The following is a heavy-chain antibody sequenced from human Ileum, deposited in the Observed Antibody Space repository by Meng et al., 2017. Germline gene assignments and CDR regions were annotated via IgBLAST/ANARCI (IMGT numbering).Heavy chain of an antibody. V-gene: IGHV1-18*01. D-gene: IGHD4-23*01. J-gene: IGHJ4*02. CDR2: ISAYSGNT. CDR1: GYIFTRYC. Sequence: VTQVQAGAEVNKPGASGKVSCKASGYIFTRYCICWGRQAPGQGLEWMGWISAYSGNTKYEQKLQGRVTMTTDTSTSTAYMELRNLRSDDTAVYYCARDTVGTTLGDYWGQGTLVTVSS. CDR3: ARDTVGTTLGDY.